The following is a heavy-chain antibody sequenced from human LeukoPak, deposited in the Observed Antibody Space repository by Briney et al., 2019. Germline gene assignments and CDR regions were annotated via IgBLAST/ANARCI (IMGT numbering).Heavy chain of an antibody. J-gene: IGHJ4*02. Sequence: GGSLRLSCAASGFTFSSYAMSWVRQAPGKGLEWVSAISGSGGSTYYADSVKGRFTISRDNSKNTLYLQMNSLRAEDTAVYYCAKDRWDDSSGYHLPDYWGQGTLVTVAS. CDR1: GFTFSSYA. CDR3: AKDRWDDSSGYHLPDY. D-gene: IGHD3-22*01. V-gene: IGHV3-23*01. CDR2: ISGSGGST.